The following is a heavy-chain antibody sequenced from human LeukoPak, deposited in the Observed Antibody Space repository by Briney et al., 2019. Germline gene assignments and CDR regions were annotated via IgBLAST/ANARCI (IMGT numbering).Heavy chain of an antibody. V-gene: IGHV3-23*01. CDR2: ISGSGGST. CDR1: GFTVSSNY. J-gene: IGHJ3*02. CDR3: AKARGLHYYDSSGYLDAFDI. Sequence: GGSLRLSCAASGFTVSSNYMSWVRQAPGKGLEWVSAISGSGGSTYYADSVKGRFTISRDNSKNTLYLQMNSLRAEDTAVYYCAKARGLHYYDSSGYLDAFDIWGQGTMVTVSS. D-gene: IGHD3-22*01.